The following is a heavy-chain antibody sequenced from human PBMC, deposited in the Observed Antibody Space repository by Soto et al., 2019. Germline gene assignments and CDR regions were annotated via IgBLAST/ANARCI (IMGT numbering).Heavy chain of an antibody. J-gene: IGHJ3*02. CDR2: IYWDDDE. Sequence: QITLKESGPTLVKPTQTLTLTCSFSGFSLSNHGVDVGWIRQPPGKALEWLALIYWDDDERYSPSLKSRLTIAKDTSKSQVVLTVSNVDPVDTATYYCARFIPGAFDIWGQGTVVTVSS. V-gene: IGHV2-5*02. CDR1: GFSLSNHGVD. CDR3: ARFIPGAFDI. D-gene: IGHD3-16*02.